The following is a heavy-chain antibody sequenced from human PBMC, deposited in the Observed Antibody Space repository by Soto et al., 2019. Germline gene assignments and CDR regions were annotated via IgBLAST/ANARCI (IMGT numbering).Heavy chain of an antibody. V-gene: IGHV4-39*01. CDR3: VSQRTSVLTQAYFDY. D-gene: IGHD2-8*01. Sequence: SETLSLTCTVSGGSVSDSNYYWGWILQSQGKGLEWIGSVYYRGRSYSKSSVQSRVTISVDTSKNQFSLNLNSVTASETAVYFCVSQRTSVLTQAYFDYWGPGALVTVSS. J-gene: IGHJ4*02. CDR2: VYYRGRS. CDR1: GGSVSDSNYY.